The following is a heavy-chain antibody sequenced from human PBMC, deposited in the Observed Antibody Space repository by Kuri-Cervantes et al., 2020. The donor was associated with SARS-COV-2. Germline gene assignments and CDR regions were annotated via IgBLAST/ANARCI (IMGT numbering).Heavy chain of an antibody. V-gene: IGHV3-23*01. CDR3: AKFRLELRLYYFNY. CDR1: GFTFSNAR. D-gene: IGHD1-7*01. Sequence: GESLKISCEASGFTFSNARMSWVRQAPGKGLEWVSAISGSGGSTYYADSVKGRFTISRDNSENTLYLQMNSLRAEDTAVYYCAKFRLELRLYYFNYWGRGTWAPFP. J-gene: IGHJ4*02. CDR2: ISGSGGST.